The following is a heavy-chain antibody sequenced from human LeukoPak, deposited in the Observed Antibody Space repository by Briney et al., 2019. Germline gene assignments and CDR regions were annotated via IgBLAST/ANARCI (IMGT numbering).Heavy chain of an antibody. D-gene: IGHD3-3*01. CDR1: DYTFTNYG. Sequence: ASVKVSCKASDYTFTNYGISWVRQAPGQGLEWMGWISAYNGNTNYAQKLQGGVTMTTDTFTSTAYMELRCLRSDDTAVYYCARVTIFEVSNYFDYWGQGTLVTVSS. CDR2: ISAYNGNT. CDR3: ARVTIFEVSNYFDY. V-gene: IGHV1-18*01. J-gene: IGHJ4*02.